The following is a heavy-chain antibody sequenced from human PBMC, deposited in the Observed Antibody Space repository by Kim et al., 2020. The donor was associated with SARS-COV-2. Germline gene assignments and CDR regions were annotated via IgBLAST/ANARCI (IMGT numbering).Heavy chain of an antibody. D-gene: IGHD5-18*01. CDR2: ISSSSSTI. Sequence: GGSLRLSCAASGFTFSSYSMNWVRQAPGKGLEWVSYISSSSSTIYYADSVKGRFTISRDNAKNSLYLQMNSLRAEDTAVYYCARGNTAMVKDRFDYWGQGTLVTVSS. CDR1: GFTFSSYS. V-gene: IGHV3-48*04. J-gene: IGHJ4*02. CDR3: ARGNTAMVKDRFDY.